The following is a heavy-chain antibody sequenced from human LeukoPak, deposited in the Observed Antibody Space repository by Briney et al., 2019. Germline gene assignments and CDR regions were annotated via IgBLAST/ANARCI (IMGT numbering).Heavy chain of an antibody. CDR1: GYSFVSYW. V-gene: IGHV5-51*01. D-gene: IGHD6-19*01. CDR3: ARQEVAVAGDYYYYNMDI. J-gene: IGHJ6*02. Sequence: GESLKISWQGSGYSFVSYWIGWVRQMPGKGLEWMGIISPGDSDTRYSPSFQGQVTISADKSITTAYLQWSSLKASDTAMYYCARQEVAVAGDYYYYNMDIWGQGTPVTVSS. CDR2: ISPGDSDT.